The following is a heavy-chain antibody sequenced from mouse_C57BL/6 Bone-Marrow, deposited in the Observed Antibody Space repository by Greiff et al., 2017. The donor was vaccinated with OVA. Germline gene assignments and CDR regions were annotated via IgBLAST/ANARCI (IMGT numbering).Heavy chain of an antibody. J-gene: IGHJ2*01. V-gene: IGHV5-6*01. CDR3: ARHQLGLDY. Sequence: VQLKESGGDLVKPGGSLKLSCAASGFTFSSYGMSWVRQTPDKRLEWVATIRSGGSYTYYPDSVKGRFTISRDNAKNTLYLQMSSLKSEDTAMYYCARHQLGLDYWGQGTTLTVSS. CDR2: IRSGGSYT. CDR1: GFTFSSYG. D-gene: IGHD4-1*02.